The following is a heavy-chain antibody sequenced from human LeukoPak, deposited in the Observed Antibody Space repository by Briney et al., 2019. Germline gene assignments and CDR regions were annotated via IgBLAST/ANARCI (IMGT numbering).Heavy chain of an antibody. D-gene: IGHD6-19*01. CDR3: AKMVHTEQWLVPFDY. CDR2: ISGSGGST. J-gene: IGHJ4*02. CDR1: GFTFNSYA. V-gene: IGHV3-23*01. Sequence: GGSLRLSCAASGFTFNSYAMSWVRQAPEKGLEWVATISGSGGSTYYADSVKGRFTISRDNSKNTLYLQMNSLRAEDTAVYYCAKMVHTEQWLVPFDYWGQGTLVTVSS.